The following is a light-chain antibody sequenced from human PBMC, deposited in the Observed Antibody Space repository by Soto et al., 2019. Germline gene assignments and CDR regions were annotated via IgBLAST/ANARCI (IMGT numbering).Light chain of an antibody. Sequence: QSALTQPASVSGSPGQSLTISCTGSSTDVGNSKFVSWYQLHPGQAPELMIYEGTKRPSGTSNRFSGSYSGNTASLTISGLQTEDEADYYCCSHAGTYTLVFGGGTKLTVL. V-gene: IGLV2-23*01. CDR3: CSHAGTYTLV. CDR1: STDVGNSKF. CDR2: EGT. J-gene: IGLJ3*02.